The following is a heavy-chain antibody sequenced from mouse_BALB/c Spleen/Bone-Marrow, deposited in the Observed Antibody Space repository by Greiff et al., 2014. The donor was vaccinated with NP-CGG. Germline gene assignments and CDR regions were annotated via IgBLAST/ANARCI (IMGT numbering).Heavy chain of an antibody. J-gene: IGHJ4*01. CDR1: GNAFSSYW. Sequence: QVQLQQSGAELVRPGSSVKISCKASGNAFSSYWMSWVKQRHGQGLEWIGQIYPGDGDTNYNGKFKGKATLTADKSSSTAYMQLSSLTSEESAVYFCARWLPAMDYWGQGTSVTVSS. CDR2: IYPGDGDT. D-gene: IGHD2-2*01. V-gene: IGHV1-80*01. CDR3: ARWLPAMDY.